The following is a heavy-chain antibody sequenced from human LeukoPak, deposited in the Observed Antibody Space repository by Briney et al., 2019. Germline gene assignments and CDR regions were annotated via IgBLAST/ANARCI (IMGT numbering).Heavy chain of an antibody. CDR1: GGSISSYY. Sequence: SETLSLTCTVSGGSISSYYWSWIRQPPGKGLEWIGYIYYSGSTNYNPSLKSRVTISVDTSKNQFSLKLSSVTAADTAVYHCARVSCTDAACSFFYYMDVWGKGTTVTVSS. D-gene: IGHD2-8*01. CDR3: ARVSCTDAACSFFYYMDV. J-gene: IGHJ6*03. CDR2: IYYSGST. V-gene: IGHV4-59*01.